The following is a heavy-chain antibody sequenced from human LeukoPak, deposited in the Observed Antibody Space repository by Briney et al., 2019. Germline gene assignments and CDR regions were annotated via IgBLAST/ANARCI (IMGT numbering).Heavy chain of an antibody. CDR1: GFTFSSYE. CDR2: ISSSSSTI. Sequence: GGSLRLSCAASGFTFSSYELNWVRQAPGKGLEWVSYISSSSSTIYYADSVKGRFTISRDNSKNTLYLQMNSLRAEDTAVYYCARASVGWWHDRPYYMDVWGKGTTVTVSS. V-gene: IGHV3-48*01. J-gene: IGHJ6*03. CDR3: ARASVGWWHDRPYYMDV. D-gene: IGHD2-8*02.